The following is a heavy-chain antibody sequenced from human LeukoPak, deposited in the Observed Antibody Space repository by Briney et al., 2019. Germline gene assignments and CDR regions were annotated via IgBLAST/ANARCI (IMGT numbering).Heavy chain of an antibody. D-gene: IGHD1-26*01. CDR1: GFTFSSYA. V-gene: IGHV3-74*01. Sequence: GGSLRLSCAASGFTFSSYAMSWVRQAPGRGLEWVSRINGDESSTNYADSVKGRFTISRDNAKDTLYLHMNSLTAEDTAVYYCARGAKWAYYFDYWGPGTLVTVSS. J-gene: IGHJ4*02. CDR2: INGDESST. CDR3: ARGAKWAYYFDY.